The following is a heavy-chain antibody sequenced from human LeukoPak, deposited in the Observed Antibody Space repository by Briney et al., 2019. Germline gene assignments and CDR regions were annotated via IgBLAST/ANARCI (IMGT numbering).Heavy chain of an antibody. V-gene: IGHV3-11*01. J-gene: IGHJ3*02. CDR3: AREDGYDSHAFDI. D-gene: IGHD5-24*01. CDR2: ISSSGSTI. CDR1: GFTFSDYY. Sequence: GGSLRLSCAASGFTFSDYYMSWIRQAPGKGLEWVSYISSSGSTIYYADSVKGRFTVSRDNAKNSLYLQMNSLRAEDTAVYYCAREDGYDSHAFDIWGQGTMVTVSS.